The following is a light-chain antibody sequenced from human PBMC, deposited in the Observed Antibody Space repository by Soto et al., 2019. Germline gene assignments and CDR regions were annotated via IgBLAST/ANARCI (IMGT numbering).Light chain of an antibody. CDR1: QSVSRN. J-gene: IGKJ1*01. CDR2: GAS. V-gene: IGKV3-15*01. Sequence: EIVMTQSPATLYVSPGERVTLSCRASQSVSRNLAWYQQKPGQAPRLLIFGASTRATGIPARFSGSESGTEFTLTITSLQSEDFAVYYCQHYNNWPPWTFGQGTKVEIK. CDR3: QHYNNWPPWT.